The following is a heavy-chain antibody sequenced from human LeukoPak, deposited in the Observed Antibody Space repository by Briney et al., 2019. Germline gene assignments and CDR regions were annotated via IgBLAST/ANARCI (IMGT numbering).Heavy chain of an antibody. D-gene: IGHD1-26*01. CDR2: ISSSSSYI. J-gene: IGHJ4*02. V-gene: IGHV3-21*01. CDR3: AREIYSGSYSSRGGVDY. CDR1: GFTFSSYS. Sequence: GGSLRLSCAASGFTFSSYSMNWVRQAPGKGLEWVSSISSSSSYIYYADSVKGRFTISRDNAKNSLYLQMNSLRAEDTAVYYCAREIYSGSYSSRGGVDYWGQGTLVTVSS.